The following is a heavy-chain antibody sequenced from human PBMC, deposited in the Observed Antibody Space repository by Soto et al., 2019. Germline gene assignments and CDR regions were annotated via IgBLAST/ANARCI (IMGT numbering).Heavy chain of an antibody. Sequence: QVQLVQSGAAVKKPGSSVKVSCKASGGTFSSYTISWVRQAPAQGLEWMGRIIPILGIANYAQKFQGTVTITADNSTSTAYMELSSLRSEDTAVYYCAGGGSGSGFDYWGQGTLVTVSS. D-gene: IGHD3-10*01. CDR1: GGTFSSYT. J-gene: IGHJ4*02. CDR2: IIPILGIA. V-gene: IGHV1-69*02. CDR3: AGGGSGSGFDY.